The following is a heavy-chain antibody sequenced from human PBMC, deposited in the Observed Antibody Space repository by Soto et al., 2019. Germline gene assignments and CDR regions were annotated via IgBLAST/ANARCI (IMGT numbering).Heavy chain of an antibody. V-gene: IGHV3-23*01. J-gene: IGHJ4*02. CDR2: ISSRGGTT. Sequence: GGSLRLSCAASGFNFNNYAMTWVRQAPGKGLEWVSSISSRGGTTYYVDSVKGRFTISRDNSKNTLFLQVNNLRAEDTAVYYCAKEAIMTFGVATLEHWGQGTLVTVSS. D-gene: IGHD3-3*01. CDR1: GFNFNNYA. CDR3: AKEAIMTFGVATLEH.